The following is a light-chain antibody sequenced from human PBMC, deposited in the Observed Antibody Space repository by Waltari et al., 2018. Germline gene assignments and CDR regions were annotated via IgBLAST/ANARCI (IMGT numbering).Light chain of an antibody. Sequence: AIRITQSPSSLSASTGDRVTITCRASQGISSYLAWYQQKPGKAPKLLIYHASTLQNWVPSRFSGSGSGTDFTLTISCLQSEDFATYYCQQYYSYPPFTFGPGTKVDIK. CDR3: QQYYSYPPFT. CDR2: HAS. J-gene: IGKJ3*01. V-gene: IGKV1-8*01. CDR1: QGISSY.